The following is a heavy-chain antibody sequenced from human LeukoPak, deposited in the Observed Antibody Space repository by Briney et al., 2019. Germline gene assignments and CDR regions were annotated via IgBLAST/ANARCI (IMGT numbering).Heavy chain of an antibody. V-gene: IGHV4-31*03. CDR2: IYYSGST. D-gene: IGHD3-22*01. Sequence: SSETLSLTCTFSAGSVFSGGYYCSWIRQHPGKGLEWIGYIYYSGSTYYNPSLKSRVTISVDTSKNQFSLKLSSVTAADTAVYSCVGGYYDSSGYPMRDFDYWGQGTLVTVSS. CDR3: VGGYYDSSGYPMRDFDY. CDR1: AGSVFSGGYY. J-gene: IGHJ4*02.